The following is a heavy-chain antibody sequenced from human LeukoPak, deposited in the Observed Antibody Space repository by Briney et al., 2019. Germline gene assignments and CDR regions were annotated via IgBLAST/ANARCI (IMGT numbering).Heavy chain of an antibody. J-gene: IGHJ4*02. Sequence: GGSLRLSCAASGFTFSSYVMHWVRQAPGKGPEWVAVISYDGSNKYYADSVKGRFTISRDNSKNTLYLQMNSLRAEDTAVYYCVKPDWAAAGGIPKFFDYWGQGTLVTVSS. CDR3: VKPDWAAAGGIPKFFDY. CDR2: ISYDGSNK. CDR1: GFTFSSYV. V-gene: IGHV3-30*04. D-gene: IGHD6-13*01.